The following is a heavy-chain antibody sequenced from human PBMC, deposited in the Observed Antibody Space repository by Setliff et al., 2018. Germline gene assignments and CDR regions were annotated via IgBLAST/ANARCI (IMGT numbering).Heavy chain of an antibody. V-gene: IGHV4-59*08. J-gene: IGHJ3*01. D-gene: IGHD3-10*01. CDR2: IYDTGST. Sequence: PSETLSLTCTVSDGSISNAYWSWIRQSPGKGLEWIGYIYDTGSTNSDPSLKSRVTMSVDTSKNQVSLKMTSVTAADTAVYYCAIHGPTRTDSWFDSFDVWGQGTKVTVSS. CDR1: DGSISNAY. CDR3: AIHGPTRTDSWFDSFDV.